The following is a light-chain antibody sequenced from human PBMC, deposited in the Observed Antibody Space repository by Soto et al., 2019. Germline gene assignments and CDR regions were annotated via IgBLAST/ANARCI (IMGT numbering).Light chain of an antibody. CDR2: QIS. J-gene: IGKJ1*01. CDR1: QSLEYSDGNTY. V-gene: IGKV2-30*01. Sequence: DVVMTQSPLSLPVTLGQPASISCRSSQSLEYSDGNTYLNWFQQRPGQSPRRLIWQISNRDSGVPDRFSGSGSGADFTLRISRVETEDLGVYYCLQSTHWPWTFGQGNKVEIK. CDR3: LQSTHWPWT.